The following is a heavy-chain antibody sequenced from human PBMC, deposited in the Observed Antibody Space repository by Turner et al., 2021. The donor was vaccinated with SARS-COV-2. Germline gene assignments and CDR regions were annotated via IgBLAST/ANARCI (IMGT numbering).Heavy chain of an antibody. V-gene: IGHV3-30*18. J-gene: IGHJ4*02. CDR3: AKGLRTFGYFDS. D-gene: IGHD3-16*01. CDR2: VSYDGTNK. CDR1: GFSLSNYG. Sequence: QVQLVESGGGVVQPGRSLRLSCVVSGFSLSNYGMHWVRQAPGKGLEWVAFVSYDGTNKDYADSVKGRFNISRDNSNNTLYLQMNSLRGEDTALYYCAKGLRTFGYFDSWGQGTLVTVSS.